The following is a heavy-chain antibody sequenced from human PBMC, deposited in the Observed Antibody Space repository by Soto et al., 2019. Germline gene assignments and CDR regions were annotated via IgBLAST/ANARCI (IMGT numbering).Heavy chain of an antibody. Sequence: PSETLALTCTVSGGSISSYYWSWIRQPAGKGLEWIGRIYTSGSTNYNPSLKSRVTMSVDTSKNQFSLKLSSVTAADTAVYYCARDHYDSSGYYFDYWGQGNLVTVSS. CDR1: GGSISSYY. D-gene: IGHD3-22*01. J-gene: IGHJ4*02. CDR3: ARDHYDSSGYYFDY. CDR2: IYTSGST. V-gene: IGHV4-4*07.